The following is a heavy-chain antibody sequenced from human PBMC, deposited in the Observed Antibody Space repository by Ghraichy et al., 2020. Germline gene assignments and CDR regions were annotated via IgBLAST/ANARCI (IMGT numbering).Heavy chain of an antibody. V-gene: IGHV3-33*01. Sequence: GSLRLSCAASGFTFSSYGMHWVRQAPGKGLEWVAVIWYDGSNKYYADSVKGRFTISRDNSKNTLYLQMNSLRAEDTAVYYCARAVTTNYDYVWGKTYGMDVWGQGTTVTVSS. CDR1: GFTFSSYG. J-gene: IGHJ6*02. CDR3: ARAVTTNYDYVWGKTYGMDV. CDR2: IWYDGSNK. D-gene: IGHD3-16*01.